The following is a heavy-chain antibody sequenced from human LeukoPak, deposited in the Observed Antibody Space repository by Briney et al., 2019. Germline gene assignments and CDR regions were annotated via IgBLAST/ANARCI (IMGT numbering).Heavy chain of an antibody. V-gene: IGHV4-61*05. CDR2: VHDSEST. CDR3: ARGDASGGPGIGFDF. CDR1: GGSISSSSYY. D-gene: IGHD1-26*01. Sequence: PETLSLTCTVSGGSISSSSYYWGWIRQPPGKGLEWIAFVHDSESTNYNPSLKSRVSISLDTSKNEVSLWLTSVTAADTAMYFCARGDASGGPGIGFDFWGQGTLVTVSS. J-gene: IGHJ4*02.